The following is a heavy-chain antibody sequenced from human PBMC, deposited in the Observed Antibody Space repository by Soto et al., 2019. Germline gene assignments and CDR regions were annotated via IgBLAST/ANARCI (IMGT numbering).Heavy chain of an antibody. D-gene: IGHD3-16*01. CDR3: ARSDWFDP. Sequence: PGGSLRLSCAASGFTFSSYGMHWVRQAPGKGLEWVAVISYDGSSTSYADSVKGRFTISRDNAKNTLYLQMNSLRVEDTAVYYCARSDWFDPWGQGTLVTVSS. CDR2: ISYDGSST. J-gene: IGHJ5*02. CDR1: GFTFSSYG. V-gene: IGHV3-30*03.